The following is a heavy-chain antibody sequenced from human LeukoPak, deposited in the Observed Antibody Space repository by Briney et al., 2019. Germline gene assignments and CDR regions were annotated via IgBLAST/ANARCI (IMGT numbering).Heavy chain of an antibody. CDR3: AREVYYDNSGYYN. J-gene: IGHJ4*02. CDR2: MNPNSGNT. D-gene: IGHD3-22*01. V-gene: IGHV1-8*03. Sequence: ASVKVSCKASGYTFTSYDINWVRQATGQGLEWMGWMNPNSGNTGYAQKFQGRVTITRNTSISTAYMELSSLGSEDTAVYYCAREVYYDNSGYYNWGQGTLVTVSS. CDR1: GYTFTSYD.